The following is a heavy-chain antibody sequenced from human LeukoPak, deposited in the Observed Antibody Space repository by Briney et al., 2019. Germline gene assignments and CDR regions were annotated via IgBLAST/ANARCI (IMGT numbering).Heavy chain of an antibody. D-gene: IGHD4-17*01. CDR1: GFTFSSYE. V-gene: IGHV3-48*03. J-gene: IGHJ5*02. CDR3: ARDTNGDGWFDP. Sequence: PGGSLRLSCAASGFTFSSYEMNWVRQAPGKGLEWVSYISSSGSTIYYADSVKGRFTISRDNAKNSLYLQRNSLRAEDTSVYYCARDTNGDGWFDPWGQGTLVTVSS. CDR2: ISSSGSTI.